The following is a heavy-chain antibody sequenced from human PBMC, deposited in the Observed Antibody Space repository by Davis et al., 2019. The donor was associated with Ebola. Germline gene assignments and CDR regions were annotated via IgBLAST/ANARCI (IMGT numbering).Heavy chain of an antibody. Sequence: PGGLLRSPVPALGSTFRTYSVNWVRHAPGKGLVWVARIKTDGSVTGYADSVKGRFTISRDNSKSTLYLQMNSLRAQDTAVYYCARDHGGWRGYSYGYLGDYWGQGTLVTVSS. CDR2: IKTDGSVT. V-gene: IGHV3-74*01. CDR3: ARDHGGWRGYSYGYLGDY. CDR1: GSTFRTYS. D-gene: IGHD5-18*01. J-gene: IGHJ4*02.